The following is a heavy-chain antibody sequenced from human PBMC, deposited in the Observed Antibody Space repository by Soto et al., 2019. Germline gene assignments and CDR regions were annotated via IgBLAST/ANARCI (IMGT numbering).Heavy chain of an antibody. CDR1: GGSISSYY. J-gene: IGHJ4*02. CDR2: IYYGGTT. CDR3: ARGGAFDF. V-gene: IGHV4-59*01. D-gene: IGHD6-25*01. Sequence: QVQLQESGPGLLKPSETLSLTCIISGGSISSYYWNWIRQSPGKGLEWIGYIYYGGTTSYNPSLKSRVTISEDTSKNELYLQLTSVTAADTAVYYFARGGAFDFWGQGALVTFSA.